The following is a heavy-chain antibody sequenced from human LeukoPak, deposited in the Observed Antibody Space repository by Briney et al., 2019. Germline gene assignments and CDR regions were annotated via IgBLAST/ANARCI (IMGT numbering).Heavy chain of an antibody. CDR2: ISYTGNT. Sequence: PSETLSLTCTISGGSIARYYWSWIRQSPGKGLEWIGYISYTGNTNYNPSLRSRVTVSVDTSKSHFSLNLSSVTAADTAVYYCARQDYYDSGGFKGRAFDIWGQGTMVAVSS. CDR1: GGSIARYY. J-gene: IGHJ3*02. V-gene: IGHV4-59*08. D-gene: IGHD3-22*01. CDR3: ARQDYYDSGGFKGRAFDI.